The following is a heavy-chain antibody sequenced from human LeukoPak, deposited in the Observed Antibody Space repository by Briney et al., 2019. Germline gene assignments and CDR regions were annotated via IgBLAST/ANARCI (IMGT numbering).Heavy chain of an antibody. V-gene: IGHV3-15*01. CDR3: TTEVPDCGGGSCYFYYYGMDV. CDR1: VFTLSKAW. Sequence: PGGSLRLSCAASVFTLSKAWMSCVRQAPGKGLEWGGRIKSKTDGRTTDYTAPVKGRFPISRDDSKNTLYLKMNSLKTEDPAVYYCTTEVPDCGGGSCYFYYYGMDVWGQGTTVTVSS. J-gene: IGHJ6*02. CDR2: IKSKTDGRTT. D-gene: IGHD2-15*01.